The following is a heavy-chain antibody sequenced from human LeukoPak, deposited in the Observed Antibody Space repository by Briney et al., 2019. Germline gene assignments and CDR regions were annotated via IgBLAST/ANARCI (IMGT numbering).Heavy chain of an antibody. V-gene: IGHV3-21*01. CDR1: GFTFSSYG. D-gene: IGHD6-25*01. Sequence: GGSLRLSCAASGFTFSSYGMNWVRQAPGKGLEWVSSISSSSSYIYYADSVKGRFTISRDNAKNSLYLQMNSLRAEDTAVYYCASFIAAAGEPHYYYGMDVWGQGTTVTVSS. CDR2: ISSSSSYI. CDR3: ASFIAAAGEPHYYYGMDV. J-gene: IGHJ6*02.